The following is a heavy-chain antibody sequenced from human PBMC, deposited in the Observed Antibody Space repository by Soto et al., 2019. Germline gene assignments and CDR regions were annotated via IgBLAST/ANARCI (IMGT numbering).Heavy chain of an antibody. CDR3: ARLVYDTRLNYLYLDS. CDR2: IHHSAGT. V-gene: IGHV4-4*02. J-gene: IGHJ4*02. D-gene: IGHD3-22*01. CDR1: GVSISRGDW. Sequence: QVLLHESGPGLVKPSGTLSLTCTVSGVSISRGDWWSWVRQAPGKELQWIGEIHHSAGTSSHPSRRSRVSRSVDTSKNQFSLNLKSVTAADTGVYYCARLVYDTRLNYLYLDSWGQGLLVTLSS.